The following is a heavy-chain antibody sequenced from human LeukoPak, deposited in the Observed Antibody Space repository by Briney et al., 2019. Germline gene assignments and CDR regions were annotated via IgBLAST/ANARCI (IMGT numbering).Heavy chain of an antibody. Sequence: SETLSLTCAVYGGSFSGYYWSWIRQPPGKGLEWIGEINHSRSTNYNPSLKSRVTISVDTSKNQFSLKLSSVTAADTAVYYCARGLSAIVYWGQGTLVTVSS. V-gene: IGHV4-34*01. CDR3: ARGLSAIVY. CDR2: INHSRST. D-gene: IGHD2-15*01. CDR1: GGSFSGYY. J-gene: IGHJ4*02.